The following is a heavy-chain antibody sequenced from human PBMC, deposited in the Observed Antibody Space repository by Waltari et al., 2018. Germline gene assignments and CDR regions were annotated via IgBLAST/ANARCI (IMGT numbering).Heavy chain of an antibody. CDR2: ISGSGGST. Sequence: VQLQESGPGLVKPSGTLSLTCAVSGGSISSSNWWSWVRQAPGKGLEWVSAISGSGGSTYYADSVKGRFTISRDNSKNTLYLQMNSLRAEDTAVYYCARERGGYCGGDCYRGAFDIWGQGTMVTVSS. V-gene: IGHV3-23*01. CDR1: GGSISSSN. CDR3: ARERGGYCGGDCYRGAFDI. J-gene: IGHJ3*02. D-gene: IGHD2-21*01.